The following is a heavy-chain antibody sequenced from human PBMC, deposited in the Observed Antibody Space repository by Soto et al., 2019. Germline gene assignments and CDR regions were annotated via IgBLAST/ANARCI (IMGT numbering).Heavy chain of an antibody. CDR1: GFSISNFG. V-gene: IGHV3-21*05. CDR2: ISRSHSDI. J-gene: IGHJ4*02. Sequence: GGSLRLSCSASGFSISNFGMFWVRQAPGRGLEWISFISRSHSDIYYADSVKGRFTISRDNAKNSMFLQMNSLRDEDRAVYYCGREGQNGYIPYSIETWGKGVPVTVSS. CDR3: GREGQNGYIPYSIET. D-gene: IGHD5-12*01.